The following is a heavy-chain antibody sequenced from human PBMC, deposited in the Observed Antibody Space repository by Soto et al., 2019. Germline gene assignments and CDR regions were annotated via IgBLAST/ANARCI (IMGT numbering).Heavy chain of an antibody. V-gene: IGHV3-23*01. D-gene: IGHD2-21*02. CDR1: GFNFGAFA. J-gene: IGHJ2*01. CDR3: SNTHSTTSVVTRFWYFDL. Sequence: PGGSLRLSCAASGFNFGAFAMAWVRQRPGDGLEWVSGLSAGGGSVAYTNSVRGRFTISRDNSNGTLYLQMNNLRAEDTAVYFYSNTHSTTSVVTRFWYFDLWGRGTLVTVSS. CDR2: LSAGGGSV.